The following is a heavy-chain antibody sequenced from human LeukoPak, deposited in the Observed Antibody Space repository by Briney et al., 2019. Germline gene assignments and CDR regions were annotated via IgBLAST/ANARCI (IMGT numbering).Heavy chain of an antibody. J-gene: IGHJ2*01. D-gene: IGHD6-13*01. CDR3: ATVYYSSSYDYWYFDL. V-gene: IGHV4-59*01. Sequence: SETLSLTCTVSGGSIRNYYWSWIRQPPGKGLEWSGYIYYSGSTNYNPSLKSRVTISVDTSKNQFSLKLSSVTAADTAVYYCATVYYSSSYDYWYFDLWGRGTLVTVSS. CDR1: GGSIRNYY. CDR2: IYYSGST.